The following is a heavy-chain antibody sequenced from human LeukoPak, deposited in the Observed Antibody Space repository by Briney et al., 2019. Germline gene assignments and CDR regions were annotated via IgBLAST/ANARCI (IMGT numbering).Heavy chain of an antibody. CDR2: ISPIFGTA. J-gene: IGHJ3*02. CDR1: GGSFTNYS. D-gene: IGHD3-16*01. Sequence: GASVKVSCKASGGSFTNYSISWVRQAPGQGLEWMGGISPIFGTANYAQKFQGRVTITADESTSTAYMELSSLRPGDTAVYYCARFFDASTSRGAFDIWGQGTMVTVSS. V-gene: IGHV1-69*13. CDR3: ARFFDASTSRGAFDI.